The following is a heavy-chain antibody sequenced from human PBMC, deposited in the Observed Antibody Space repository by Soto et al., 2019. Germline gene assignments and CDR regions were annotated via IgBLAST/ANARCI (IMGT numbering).Heavy chain of an antibody. CDR2: MSYDGSNK. CDR3: ARSRGRPFDY. V-gene: IGHV3-30-3*01. D-gene: IGHD5-12*01. Sequence: QVQLVESGGGVVQPGRSLRLSCAASGFTFSSYAMHWVRQAPGKGLEWVAVMSYDGSNKYYADSVKGRFTISRDNSKNTLYLQMNSLRAEDTAVYYCARSRGRPFDYWGQGTLVTVSS. CDR1: GFTFSSYA. J-gene: IGHJ4*02.